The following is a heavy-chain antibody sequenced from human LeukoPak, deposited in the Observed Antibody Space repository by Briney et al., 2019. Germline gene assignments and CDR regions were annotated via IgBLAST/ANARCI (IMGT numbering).Heavy chain of an antibody. D-gene: IGHD6-19*01. Sequence: ASVKVSCKASGYTFTDYYMHWVRHAPGQGLEWMGWLNPNSGGTKYAEKFQGRVTMTRDTSISTAYMELSSLSSDDTAAYYCARGRVSVGDASGWSGWGQGTLVTVSS. J-gene: IGHJ4*02. V-gene: IGHV1-2*02. CDR3: ARGRVSVGDASGWSG. CDR1: GYTFTDYY. CDR2: LNPNSGGT.